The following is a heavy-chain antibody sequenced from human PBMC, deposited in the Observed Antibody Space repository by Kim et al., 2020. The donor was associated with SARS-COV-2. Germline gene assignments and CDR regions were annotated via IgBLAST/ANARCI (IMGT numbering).Heavy chain of an antibody. CDR3: AKDHGGGSIGWLYYYYGMDV. V-gene: IGHV3-30*18. Sequence: GGSLRLSCAASGFTFSTYGMHWVRQAPGKGLEWVSVISYDGSNKNYADSVKGRFTISRDNSKNTLYLQMNSLRAEDTAVYYCAKDHGGGSIGWLYYYYGMDVWGEGTTVSVSS. CDR1: GFTFSTYG. CDR2: ISYDGSNK. J-gene: IGHJ6*02. D-gene: IGHD6-19*01.